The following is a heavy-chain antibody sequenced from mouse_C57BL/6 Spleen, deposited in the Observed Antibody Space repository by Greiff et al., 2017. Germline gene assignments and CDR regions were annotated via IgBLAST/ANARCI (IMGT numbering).Heavy chain of an antibody. J-gene: IGHJ3*01. V-gene: IGHV3-6*01. CDR1: GYSITSGYY. D-gene: IGHD4-1*01. Sequence: DVKLVESGPGLVKPSQSLSLTCSVTGYSITSGYYWNWIRQFPGNKLEWMGYISYDGSNNYNPSLKNRISITRDTSKNQFFLKLNSVTTEDTATYYCARRGTGTVFAYWGQGTLVTVSA. CDR3: ARRGTGTVFAY. CDR2: ISYDGSN.